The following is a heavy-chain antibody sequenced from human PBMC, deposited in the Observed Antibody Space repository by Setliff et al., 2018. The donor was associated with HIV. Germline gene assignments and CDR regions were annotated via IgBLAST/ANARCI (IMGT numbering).Heavy chain of an antibody. CDR2: IFYDGRT. Sequence: SETLSLTCTVPGGSINNAFYYWNWIRQHPGKGLEWIGSIFYDGRTHYSPSLKSRFIISIDTSKNQFSLRLNSVTAADTAVYYCARDFSGFDSWGRGTLVTVSS. V-gene: IGHV4-31*03. J-gene: IGHJ4*02. D-gene: IGHD2-15*01. CDR1: GGSINNAFYY. CDR3: ARDFSGFDS.